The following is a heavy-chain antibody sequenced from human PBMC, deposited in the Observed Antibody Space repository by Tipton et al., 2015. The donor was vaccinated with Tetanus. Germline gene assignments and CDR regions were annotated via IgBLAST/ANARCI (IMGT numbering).Heavy chain of an antibody. V-gene: IGHV4-30-2*03. Sequence: TLSLTCTVSGGSVRSGAYSWNWIRQPPGKGLEWIGNIYYNGATYYNASLEARVTISIDASSDQFSLKLTSVTAADTAVYYCAMQADNWFDPWGQGTLVTVSS. J-gene: IGHJ5*02. CDR1: GGSVRSGAYS. CDR3: AMQADNWFDP. CDR2: IYYNGAT.